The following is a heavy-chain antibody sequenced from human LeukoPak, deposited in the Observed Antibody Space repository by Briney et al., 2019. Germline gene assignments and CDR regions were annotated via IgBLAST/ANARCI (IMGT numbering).Heavy chain of an antibody. V-gene: IGHV1-2*02. Sequence: GASVKVSCKASGYTFTGYYMHWVRQAPGQGLEWMGWINPNSGGTNYAQKFQGRVTMTRDTSISTAYMELSRLRSDDTAVYYCARGSTARGNWFDPWGQGTLVTVSS. J-gene: IGHJ5*02. D-gene: IGHD5-18*01. CDR1: GYTFTGYY. CDR2: INPNSGGT. CDR3: ARGSTARGNWFDP.